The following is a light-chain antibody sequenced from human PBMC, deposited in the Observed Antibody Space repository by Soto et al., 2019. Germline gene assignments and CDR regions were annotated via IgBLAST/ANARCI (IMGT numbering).Light chain of an antibody. CDR2: AAS. J-gene: IGKJ1*01. CDR3: QQYNSYPWT. CDR1: QGISSW. Sequence: DVQMTQSPSTLSASAGDRVTITCRASQGISSWLAWYQQKPGKAPKLLIYAASSLQSGVPSRFSGSGSGTEFTLTISSLQPDDFATYYCQQYNSYPWTFGQGTKVDIK. V-gene: IGKV1D-16*01.